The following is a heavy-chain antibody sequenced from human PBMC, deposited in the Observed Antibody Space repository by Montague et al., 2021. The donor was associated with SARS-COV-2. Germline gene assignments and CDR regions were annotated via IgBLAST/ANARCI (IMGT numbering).Heavy chain of an antibody. J-gene: IGHJ4*02. V-gene: IGHV4-59*01. Sequence: SETLSLTCTVSGGSISSNFWSWIRQPPGKGLEWIGYIYYSGSTNXNPSLKSRVTISVDTSKKQFSLQLSSVTAADTAVYYCARTRGYDPLFDFWGQGTLVTVSP. D-gene: IGHD5-12*01. CDR1: GGSISSNF. CDR3: ARTRGYDPLFDF. CDR2: IYYSGST.